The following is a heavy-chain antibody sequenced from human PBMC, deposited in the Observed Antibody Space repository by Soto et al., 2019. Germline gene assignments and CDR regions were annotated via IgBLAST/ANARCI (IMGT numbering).Heavy chain of an antibody. CDR2: IYYSGST. D-gene: IGHD2-2*02. V-gene: IGHV4-59*01. J-gene: IGHJ6*02. CDR3: ARGRIVVVPAAIQDYYYYGMDV. Sequence: SETLSLTCTVSGDSIRSYYWSWIRQPPGKALEWIGYIYYSGSTNYNPSLKSRVTISVDTSKNQFSLKLSSVTAADTAVYYCARGRIVVVPAAIQDYYYYGMDVWGQGTTVTVSS. CDR1: GDSIRSYY.